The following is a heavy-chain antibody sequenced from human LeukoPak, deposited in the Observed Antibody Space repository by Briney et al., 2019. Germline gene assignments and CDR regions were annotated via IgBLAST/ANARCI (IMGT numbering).Heavy chain of an antibody. CDR1: GFTFSSYA. CDR3: AKFEWELPFDY. Sequence: GGSLRLSCAASGFTFSSYAMHWVRQAPGKGLEWVAVISYDGSNKYYADSVKGRFTISRDNAKNSLYLQMSSLRAEDTAVYYCAKFEWELPFDYWGQGTLVTVSS. CDR2: ISYDGSNK. D-gene: IGHD1-26*01. V-gene: IGHV3-30-3*02. J-gene: IGHJ4*02.